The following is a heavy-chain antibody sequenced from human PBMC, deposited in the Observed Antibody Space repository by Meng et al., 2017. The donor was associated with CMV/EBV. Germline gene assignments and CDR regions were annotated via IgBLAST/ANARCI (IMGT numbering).Heavy chain of an antibody. V-gene: IGHV3-11*01. D-gene: IGHD1-26*01. CDR2: ISSSGSTI. J-gene: IGHJ4*02. CDR1: GFTFSVYY. Sequence: GGSLRLSCAASGFTFSVYYMSWIRQAPGKGLEWVSYISSSGSTIYYADSVKGRFTISRDNAKNSLYLQMNSLRAEDTAVYYCARDPGSYSAYFDYWGQGTLVTVSS. CDR3: ARDPGSYSAYFDY.